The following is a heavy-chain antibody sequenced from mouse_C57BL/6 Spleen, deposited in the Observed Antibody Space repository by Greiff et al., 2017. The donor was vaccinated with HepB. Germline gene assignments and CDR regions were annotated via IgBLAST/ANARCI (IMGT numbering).Heavy chain of an antibody. V-gene: IGHV5-6*02. Sequence: EVKLVESGGDLVKPGGSLKLSCAASGFTFSSYGMSWVRQTPDKRLEWVATISSGGSYTYYPDSVKGRFTISRDNAKNTLYLQMSSLKSEDTAMYYCARGGLVTTVVVPGYFDVWGTGTTVTVSS. J-gene: IGHJ1*03. CDR1: GFTFSSYG. CDR2: ISSGGSYT. D-gene: IGHD1-1*01. CDR3: ARGGLVTTVVVPGYFDV.